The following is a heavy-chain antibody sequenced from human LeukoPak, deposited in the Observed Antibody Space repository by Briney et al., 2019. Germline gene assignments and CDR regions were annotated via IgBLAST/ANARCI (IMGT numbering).Heavy chain of an antibody. CDR3: ARVWYYYDSSGYCYAHTSTGWFDP. CDR2: IYYSGST. V-gene: IGHV4-59*01. J-gene: IGHJ5*02. D-gene: IGHD3-22*01. CDR1: GGSISSYY. Sequence: SETLSLTCTVAGGSISSYYWSWIRQPPGKGLEWIGYIYYSGSTNYNPSLKSRVTISVDTSKNQFSLKLSSVTAADTAVYYCARVWYYYDSSGYCYAHTSTGWFDPWGQGTLVTVSS.